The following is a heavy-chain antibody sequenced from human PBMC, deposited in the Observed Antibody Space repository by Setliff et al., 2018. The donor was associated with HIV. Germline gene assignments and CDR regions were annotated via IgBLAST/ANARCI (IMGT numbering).Heavy chain of an antibody. CDR3: VKDGDYRNGDYDAFDI. CDR1: GFTFSAHG. J-gene: IGHJ3*02. V-gene: IGHV3-30*02. CDR2: INYDDNYE. Sequence: PGGSLRLSCAASGFTFSAHGMHWVRQAPGKGLEWVTFINYDDNYEYYADSVKGRFTISRDNSKSTVDLQMTSLTAEDTAVYYCVKDGDYRNGDYDAFDIWGQGTMGTVS. D-gene: IGHD4-17*01.